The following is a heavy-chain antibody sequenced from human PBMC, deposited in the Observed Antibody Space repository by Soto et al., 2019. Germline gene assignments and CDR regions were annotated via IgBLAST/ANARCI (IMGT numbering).Heavy chain of an antibody. CDR3: ALRSMAVVPEY. J-gene: IGHJ4*02. V-gene: IGHV4-59*01. D-gene: IGHD3-22*01. Sequence: QVQLQESGPGLVKPSETLSLTCAVSGDSISSYYCMWIRQPPGKGLESIGYLYDGRSANYNPYLKSRVTLSVDTSTTLCPLTLSSMTAADTAVYYCALRSMAVVPEYWGQGTLVTFSS. CDR2: LYDGRSA. CDR1: GDSISSYY.